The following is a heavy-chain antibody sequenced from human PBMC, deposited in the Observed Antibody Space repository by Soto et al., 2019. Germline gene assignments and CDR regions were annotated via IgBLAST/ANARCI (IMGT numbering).Heavy chain of an antibody. Sequence: EVQLLESGGGLVQPGGSLRLSCAGTGFTFSSYGMSWVRQATGKGMEWVSTIRRRAGNGNYADSVKGRFTISRDDSTNTVHLQMNSLRPEDTAVYYCAKHLWFGESVFDPWGQGTLVIVSS. J-gene: IGHJ5*02. CDR3: AKHLWFGESVFDP. V-gene: IGHV3-23*01. CDR2: IRRRAGNG. CDR1: GFTFSSYG. D-gene: IGHD3-10*01.